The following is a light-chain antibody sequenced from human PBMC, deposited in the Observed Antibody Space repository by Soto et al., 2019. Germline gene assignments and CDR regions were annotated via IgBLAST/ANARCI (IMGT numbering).Light chain of an antibody. CDR2: EVS. J-gene: IGLJ3*02. V-gene: IGLV2-14*01. Sequence: QSVLTQPASVPGSPGQSITISCTGTSSDVGVYNYVSWYQQHPGKAPKLMIYEVSNRPSGVSNRFSGSKSGNTASLTISGLQAEDEADYYCSSYTSSSTSVFGGGTKLTVL. CDR1: SSDVGVYNY. CDR3: SSYTSSSTSV.